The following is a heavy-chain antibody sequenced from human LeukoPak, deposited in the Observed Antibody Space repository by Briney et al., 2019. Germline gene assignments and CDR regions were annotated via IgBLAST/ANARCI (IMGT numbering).Heavy chain of an antibody. J-gene: IGHJ5*02. CDR2: ISSSTTNI. D-gene: IGHD3-10*01. CDR3: ARIYLKSASAS. V-gene: IGHV3-21*01. Sequence: GGSLRLSCAASGFTFSSYSMNWVRQAPGKGLEWVSSISSSTTNIYCADSVKGRFTISRDNVKNSLYLQMNSLRAEDTAVYYCARIYLKSASASWGQGTLVTVSS. CDR1: GFTFSSYS.